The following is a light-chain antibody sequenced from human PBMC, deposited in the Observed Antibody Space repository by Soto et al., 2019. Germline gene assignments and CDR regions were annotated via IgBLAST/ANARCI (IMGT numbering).Light chain of an antibody. J-gene: IGKJ1*01. CDR3: QQYHSYPTWT. Sequence: TKFPATVPASIGDRGTITCRASQSISNWLAWYQQKPGKAPNLLISGASSLESGVPSRFSGSGSGTEFTLTISSLQPADFATYYCQQYHSYPTWTFGQGTKVDIK. V-gene: IGKV1-5*01. CDR1: QSISNW. CDR2: GAS.